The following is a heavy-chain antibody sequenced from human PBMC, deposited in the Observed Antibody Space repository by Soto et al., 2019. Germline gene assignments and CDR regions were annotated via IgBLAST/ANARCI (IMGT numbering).Heavy chain of an antibody. CDR2: INPNSGGT. D-gene: IGHD6-6*01. Sequence: ASVKVSCKASGYTFTCYYMHWVRQAPGQGLEWMGWINPNSGGTNYAQKFQGWVTMTRDTSISTAYMELSRLRSDDTAVYYCARSAGSEYSIPMRYSYYGMDVWGQGTTVTVSS. CDR3: ARSAGSEYSIPMRYSYYGMDV. V-gene: IGHV1-2*04. J-gene: IGHJ6*02. CDR1: GYTFTCYY.